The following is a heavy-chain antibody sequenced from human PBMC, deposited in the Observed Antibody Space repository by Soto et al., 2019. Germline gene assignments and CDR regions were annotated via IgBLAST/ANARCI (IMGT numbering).Heavy chain of an antibody. CDR3: ARERVDYDFWSGYGPIAGMDV. CDR2: IIPIFGTA. Sequence: SVKVSCKASGGTFSSYAISWVRQAPGQGLEWMGGIIPIFGTANYAQRFQGRVTITADESTSTAYMELSSLRSEDTAVYYCARERVDYDFWSGYGPIAGMDVWGQGTTVTVSS. J-gene: IGHJ6*02. V-gene: IGHV1-69*13. CDR1: GGTFSSYA. D-gene: IGHD3-3*01.